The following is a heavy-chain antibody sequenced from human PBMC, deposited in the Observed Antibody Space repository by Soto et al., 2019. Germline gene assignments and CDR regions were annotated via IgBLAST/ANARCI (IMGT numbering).Heavy chain of an antibody. D-gene: IGHD2-21*02. CDR1: GGTFSSYI. V-gene: IGHV1-69*02. J-gene: IGHJ4*02. CDR3: ARSIVVVTALDY. Sequence: GASVKVSCKASGGTFSSYIISWVRQAPGQGLEWMGRIIPILGIANYAQKFQGRVTITADKSTSTAYMELSSLRSEDTAVYYCARSIVVVTALDYWGQGTLVTVSS. CDR2: IIPILGIA.